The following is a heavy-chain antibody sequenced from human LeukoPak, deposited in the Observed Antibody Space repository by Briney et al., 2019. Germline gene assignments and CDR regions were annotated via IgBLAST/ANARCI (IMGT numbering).Heavy chain of an antibody. CDR2: IYYSGST. CDR3: ARQKQWLDLYYFDY. D-gene: IGHD6-19*01. CDR1: GVSISSSSYY. Sequence: PSETLSLTCTVSGVSISSSSYYWGWIRQPPGKGLEWIGSIYYSGSTYYNPSLKSRVTISVDTSKNQFSLKLSSVTAADTAVYYCARQKQWLDLYYFDYWGQGTLVTVSS. J-gene: IGHJ4*02. V-gene: IGHV4-39*01.